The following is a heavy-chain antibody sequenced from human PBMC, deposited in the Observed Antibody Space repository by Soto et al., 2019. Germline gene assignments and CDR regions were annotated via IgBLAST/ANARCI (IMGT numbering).Heavy chain of an antibody. Sequence: ASVKVSCKASGYSFSTYDISWLRQAPGQGPEWMGRISPKNGNTNYAQNFQDRVTMTADTSSSTAYMELRGLRSDDTAKYYCETSYDSGFDTWGQGTLVTVSS. J-gene: IGHJ5*02. CDR3: ETSYDSGFDT. V-gene: IGHV1-18*04. CDR2: ISPKNGNT. D-gene: IGHD3-3*01. CDR1: GYSFSTYD.